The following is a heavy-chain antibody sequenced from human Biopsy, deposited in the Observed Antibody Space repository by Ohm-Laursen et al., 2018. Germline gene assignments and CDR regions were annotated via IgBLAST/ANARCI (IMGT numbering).Heavy chain of an antibody. CDR1: GGSITSYS. V-gene: IGHV4-59*08. Sequence: SETLSLTCIVSGGSITSYSWSWIRQPPGKGLEPIGYIYNTGDTTYNPSLQSRVTISLDTSNNQLSLKLRSVTAADTAVYYCARQVDFWSGYVDYWGQGTLVAVSS. J-gene: IGHJ4*02. CDR3: ARQVDFWSGYVDY. D-gene: IGHD3-3*01. CDR2: IYNTGDT.